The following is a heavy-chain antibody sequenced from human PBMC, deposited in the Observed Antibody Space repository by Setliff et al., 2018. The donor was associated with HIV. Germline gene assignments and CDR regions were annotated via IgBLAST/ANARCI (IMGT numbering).Heavy chain of an antibody. D-gene: IGHD5-12*01. V-gene: IGHV4-59*08. J-gene: IGHJ6*03. CDR1: GGSISGHY. CDR2: VYSNGNT. Sequence: SETLSLTCTVSGGSISGHYWSWIRQTPGKGLEWIGYVYSNGNTKYNPSLKSRVTISVDTSKKHFSLRLTSVTAADTAVYFCARGVIETDYDYVDIYYYNYMDVWAKGPRSPSP. CDR3: ARGVIETDYDYVDIYYYNYMDV.